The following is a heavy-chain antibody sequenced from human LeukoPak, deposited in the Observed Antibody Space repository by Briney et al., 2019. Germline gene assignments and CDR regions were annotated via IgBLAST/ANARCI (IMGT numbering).Heavy chain of an antibody. V-gene: IGHV1-18*01. CDR1: GYTFTSYG. D-gene: IGHD3-10*01. J-gene: IGHJ6*03. CDR3: ARAVTMVRGVIFPVYYYYYYMDV. Sequence: ASVKVSCKASGYTFTSYGISWVRQAPGQGLEWMGWISAYNGNTNYAQKLQGRVTMTTDTSTSTAYMELRSLRSDDTAVYYCARAVTMVRGVIFPVYYYYYYMDVWGKGTTVTISS. CDR2: ISAYNGNT.